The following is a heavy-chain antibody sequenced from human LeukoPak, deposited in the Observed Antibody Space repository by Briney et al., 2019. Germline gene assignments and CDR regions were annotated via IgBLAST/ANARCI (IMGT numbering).Heavy chain of an antibody. Sequence: GGSLRLSCAASGFTVSSYYMNWVRQAPGKGLEWVSVIYSGGSKYYADSVKGRSTISRDNSKNTVYLQMNSLRAEDTAVYYCARGMRGDYGDSEASDYWGQGTLVTVSS. J-gene: IGHJ4*02. CDR2: IYSGGSK. CDR1: GFTVSSYY. D-gene: IGHD4-17*01. V-gene: IGHV3-53*01. CDR3: ARGMRGDYGDSEASDY.